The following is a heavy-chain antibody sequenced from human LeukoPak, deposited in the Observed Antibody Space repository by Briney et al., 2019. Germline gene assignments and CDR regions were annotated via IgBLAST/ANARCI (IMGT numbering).Heavy chain of an antibody. CDR3: ARGGVYYGSGSYYPLDY. CDR2: INDSGST. V-gene: IGHV4-34*01. D-gene: IGHD3-10*01. CDR1: GDSFRVYY. Sequence: SETQSLTCADYGDSFRVYYWCWMRQPPQKGLEWIRDINDSGSTNYNPSLKSRVTISVDTSKNQFSLKLSSVTAADTAVYYCARGGVYYGSGSYYPLDYWGQGTRVTVSS. J-gene: IGHJ4*02.